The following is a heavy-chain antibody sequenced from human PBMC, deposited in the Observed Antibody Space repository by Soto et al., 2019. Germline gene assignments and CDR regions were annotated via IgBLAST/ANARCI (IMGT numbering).Heavy chain of an antibody. D-gene: IGHD4-4*01. J-gene: IGHJ4*02. Sequence: GGSLRLSCTASGFIFSSYWMTWVRQAPGKGLEWVANIKHDGSEKYYVDSVKGRFSISRDNAKNSLYLQMNYLRVEDTAIYYCAKASTVDNWGQGALVTVSS. CDR1: GFIFSSYW. CDR3: AKASTVDN. V-gene: IGHV3-7*01. CDR2: IKHDGSEK.